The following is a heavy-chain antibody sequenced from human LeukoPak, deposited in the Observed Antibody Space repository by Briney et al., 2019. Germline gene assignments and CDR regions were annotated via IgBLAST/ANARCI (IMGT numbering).Heavy chain of an antibody. V-gene: IGHV4-38-2*02. D-gene: IGHD3-10*01. CDR2: DYQSGHA. J-gene: IGHJ4*02. CDR3: AILRFGDSYFDL. Sequence: SETLSLTCKVSNYSARSDVHWSWIRQSPGRGMEWIARDYQSGHAYYSPSLTSRVLISFDTSKKELSLKINSVTATDTALYYWAILRFGDSYFDLWGQGTQVTVSS. CDR1: NYSARSDVH.